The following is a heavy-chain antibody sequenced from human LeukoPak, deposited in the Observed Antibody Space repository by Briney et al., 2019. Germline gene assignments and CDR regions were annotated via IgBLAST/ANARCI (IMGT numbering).Heavy chain of an antibody. V-gene: IGHV3-30*03. CDR3: ARDRVAVAVIKGPYYYYGMDV. CDR1: GFTFSSYG. J-gene: IGHJ6*02. Sequence: GGSLRLSCAASGFTFSSYGMHWGRQAPGKGLEWVAVISYDGSNTYYADSVKGRFTISRDNSKNTLYLQMNSLRSEDTAVYYCARDRVAVAVIKGPYYYYGMDVWGQGTTVTVSS. CDR2: ISYDGSNT. D-gene: IGHD6-19*01.